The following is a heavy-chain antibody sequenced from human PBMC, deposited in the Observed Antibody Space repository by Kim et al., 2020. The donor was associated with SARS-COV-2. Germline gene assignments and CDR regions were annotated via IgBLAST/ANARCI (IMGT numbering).Heavy chain of an antibody. V-gene: IGHV3-48*01. CDR3: AREGGVTGTRDALDI. Sequence: GGSLRLSCAASGFTFNTYNMNWVRQAPGEGLQWISYISSSSSSSMYYADSVKGRFTVSRDNAKNSLFLQMNSLRAEDTAVYFCAREGGVTGTRDALDIWGQGTMVTVSS. J-gene: IGHJ3*02. CDR2: ISSSSSSSM. D-gene: IGHD1-20*01. CDR1: GFTFNTYN.